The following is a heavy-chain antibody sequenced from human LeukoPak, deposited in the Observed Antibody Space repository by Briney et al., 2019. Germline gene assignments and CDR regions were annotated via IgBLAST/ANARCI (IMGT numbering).Heavy chain of an antibody. V-gene: IGHV1-2*02. J-gene: IGHJ3*02. D-gene: IGHD1-26*01. CDR1: GYTFTGYY. Sequence: ASVKVSCKASGYTFTGYYMHWVRQAPGQGLEWMGWINPNSGGTNYAQKFQGRVTMTRDTSISTAYMELSRLRSDDTAVYYCARDRVGSGSYYYAFDIWGQGTMVTVSS. CDR3: ARDRVGSGSYYYAFDI. CDR2: INPNSGGT.